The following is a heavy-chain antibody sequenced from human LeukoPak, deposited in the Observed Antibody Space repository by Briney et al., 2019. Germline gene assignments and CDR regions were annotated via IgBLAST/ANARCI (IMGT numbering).Heavy chain of an antibody. J-gene: IGHJ4*02. CDR3: AREGVGVPAFDY. Sequence: GGSLRLSCAASGFTFSSYAMSWDRQAPGKGLEWVSAISGSGGSTYYADSVKGRFTISRDNAKNSLYLQMNSLRAEDTAVYYCAREGVGVPAFDYWGQGTLVTVSS. CDR1: GFTFSSYA. D-gene: IGHD1-26*01. V-gene: IGHV3-23*01. CDR2: ISGSGGST.